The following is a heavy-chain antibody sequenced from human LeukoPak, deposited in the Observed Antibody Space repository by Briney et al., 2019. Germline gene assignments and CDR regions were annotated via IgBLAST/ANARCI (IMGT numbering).Heavy chain of an antibody. V-gene: IGHV3-30*02. J-gene: IGHJ4*02. Sequence: GGSLRLSCAASGFTFSSYGMHWVRQAPGKGLEWVAFIRYDGSNKYYADSVEGRFTISRDNSKNTLYLQMNSLRAEDTAVYYCAKDGNYYGSGSYYLLYWGQGTLVTVSS. CDR2: IRYDGSNK. CDR1: GFTFSSYG. CDR3: AKDGNYYGSGSYYLLY. D-gene: IGHD3-10*01.